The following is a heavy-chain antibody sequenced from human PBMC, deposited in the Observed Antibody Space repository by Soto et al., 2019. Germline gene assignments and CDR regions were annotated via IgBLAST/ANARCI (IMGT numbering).Heavy chain of an antibody. CDR3: ARGRSSSSWYSSYGTDV. D-gene: IGHD6-13*01. J-gene: IGHJ6*02. CDR2: ISADNGNT. V-gene: IGHV1-18*01. CDR1: GYTFTSYG. Sequence: ASVKVSCKASGYTFTSYGIRWVRQAPGQGLEWMGWISADNGNTKYAQKFQGRVTITRDTSASTAYMELSSLRSEDTAVYYCARGRSSSSWYSSYGTDVWGQGTSLTVS.